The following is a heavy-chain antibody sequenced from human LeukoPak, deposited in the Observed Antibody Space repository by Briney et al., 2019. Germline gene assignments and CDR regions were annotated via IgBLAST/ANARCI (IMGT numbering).Heavy chain of an antibody. CDR1: GLTLSSYS. V-gene: IGHV3-21*01. D-gene: IGHD3-10*01. CDR3: AREYDSGSYYNFGY. CDR2: ISSRSSYI. Sequence: GGSLSLSGAASGLTLSSYSMNWVGKPPGKGLEWASSISSRSSYIYYADSVKGRFTISRDNAKNSLYLQMNSLRAEDTAVYYCAREYDSGSYYNFGYWGQGTLVTVSS. J-gene: IGHJ4*02.